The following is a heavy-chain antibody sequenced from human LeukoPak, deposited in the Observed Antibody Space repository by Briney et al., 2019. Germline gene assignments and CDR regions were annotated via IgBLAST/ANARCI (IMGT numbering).Heavy chain of an antibody. CDR2: ISYDGSNK. D-gene: IGHD6-19*01. J-gene: IGHJ4*02. V-gene: IGHV3-30-3*01. CDR1: GFTFSSYA. CDR3: ASFIAVAK. Sequence: PGWSLRLSCAASGFTFSSYAMHWVRQAPGKGLEWVAVISYDGSNKYYADSVKGRFTISRDNSKNTLYLQMNSLRAEDTAVYYCASFIAVAKWGQGTLVTVSS.